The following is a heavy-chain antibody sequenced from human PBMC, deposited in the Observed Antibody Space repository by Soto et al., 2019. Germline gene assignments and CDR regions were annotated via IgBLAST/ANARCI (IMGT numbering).Heavy chain of an antibody. CDR3: ARDAPPEDY. Sequence: QVQLVQSGAEVMKPGASVKVSCKASGYTFTTYALSWVRQAPGQGLEWMGWINAYNGNTNYAQKLQGRVTMTTDTSTSTASMELRSLRSDDTAVYYCARDAPPEDYWGQGTLVTVSS. V-gene: IGHV1-18*01. CDR1: GYTFTTYA. J-gene: IGHJ4*02. CDR2: INAYNGNT.